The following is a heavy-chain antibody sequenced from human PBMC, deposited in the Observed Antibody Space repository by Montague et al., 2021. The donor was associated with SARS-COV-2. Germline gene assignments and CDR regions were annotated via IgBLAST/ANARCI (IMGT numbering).Heavy chain of an antibody. Sequence: SLRLSCAASGFTFSNYEMNWVRQALGKGLEWVLYISSSGSTIYYADSVKGRFTISRDNAQNSLYLQMNSLRAEDTGVYYCARDRGCGDLYYYGMDVWGQGTTVTVSS. J-gene: IGHJ6*02. D-gene: IGHD3-10*01. CDR2: ISSSGSTI. CDR1: GFTFSNYE. CDR3: ARDRGCGDLYYYGMDV. V-gene: IGHV3-48*03.